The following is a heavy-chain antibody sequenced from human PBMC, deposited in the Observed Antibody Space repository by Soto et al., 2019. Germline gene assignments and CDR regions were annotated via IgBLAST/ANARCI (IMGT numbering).Heavy chain of an antibody. J-gene: IGHJ6*02. CDR1: GFTFSSYA. CDR2: ISGSGGST. V-gene: IGHV3-23*01. CDR3: ASFIAARYYYGMDV. D-gene: IGHD6-6*01. Sequence: GGSLRLSCAASGFTFSSYAMSWVRQAPGKGLEWVSAISGSGGSTYYADSVKGRFTISRDNSKNTLYLQMNSLRAEDTAVYYCASFIAARYYYGMDVWGQGTTVTVSS.